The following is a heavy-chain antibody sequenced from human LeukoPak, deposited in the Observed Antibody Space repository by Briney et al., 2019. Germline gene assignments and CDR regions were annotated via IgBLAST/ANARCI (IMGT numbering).Heavy chain of an antibody. Sequence: GESLKISCKGSGYSLTSYWIGWVRQMPGKGLEWMGIIYPGDSDTRYSPSFQGQVTISADKSISTAYLQWSSLKASDTAMYYCARGPKGIVVVPAANDYWGQGTLVTVSS. J-gene: IGHJ4*02. CDR2: IYPGDSDT. D-gene: IGHD2-2*01. CDR3: ARGPKGIVVVPAANDY. V-gene: IGHV5-51*01. CDR1: GYSLTSYW.